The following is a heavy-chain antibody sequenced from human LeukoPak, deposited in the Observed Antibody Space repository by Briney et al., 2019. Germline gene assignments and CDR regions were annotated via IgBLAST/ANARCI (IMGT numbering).Heavy chain of an antibody. CDR2: IYYSGST. CDR3: ARRPTGGMDV. J-gene: IGHJ6*02. Sequence: SETLSLTCTVSGGSISSGGYYWSWIRQHPGKGLEWIGYIYYSGSTYYNPSLKSRVTISVDTSKNQFSLKLSSVTAADTAVYYCARRPTGGMDVWGQGTTVTVSS. CDR1: GGSISSGGYY. V-gene: IGHV4-31*03.